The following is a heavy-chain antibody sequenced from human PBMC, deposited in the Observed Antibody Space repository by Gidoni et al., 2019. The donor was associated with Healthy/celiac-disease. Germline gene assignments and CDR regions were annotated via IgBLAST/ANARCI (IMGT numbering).Heavy chain of an antibody. CDR1: GFTFRRYA. CDR3: AKEGAAGNIDY. V-gene: IGHV3-23*01. D-gene: IGHD6-13*01. Sequence: EVQLLASGAGVVQLGGSLRLSCAASGFTFRRYAMSWARQAPGKGLEGGSAISGRGGRTYYGDSVKGRFTISRDNSKNTLYLQMNSLRAEDTAVYYCAKEGAAGNIDYWGQGTLVTVSS. CDR2: ISGRGGRT. J-gene: IGHJ4*02.